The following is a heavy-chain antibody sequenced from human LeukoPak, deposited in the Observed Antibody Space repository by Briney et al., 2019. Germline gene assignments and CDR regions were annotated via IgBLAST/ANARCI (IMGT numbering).Heavy chain of an antibody. J-gene: IGHJ3*02. CDR2: INAANGDT. V-gene: IGHV1-3*01. Sequence: ASVKVSCKASGYIFSNYAIHWVRQAPGERLEWMGWINAANGDTKYSQKFQGRVTFTTDTSASTAYMELSSLRSEDTAVYYCAGQLVVAGAFDIWGQGTMVTVSS. CDR3: AGQLVVAGAFDI. CDR1: GYIFSNYA. D-gene: IGHD6-19*01.